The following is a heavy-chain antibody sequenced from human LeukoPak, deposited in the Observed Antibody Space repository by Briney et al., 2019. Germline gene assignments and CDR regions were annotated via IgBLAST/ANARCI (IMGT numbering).Heavy chain of an antibody. D-gene: IGHD5-18*01. CDR2: IYHSGST. CDR1: GGSISSGGYY. J-gene: IGHJ4*02. CDR3: ARVSRYSYDILPFDY. V-gene: IGHV4-30-2*01. Sequence: SQTLSLTCTVSGGSISSGGYYWSWIRQPPGKGLEWIGYIYHSGSTYYNPSLKSRVTISVGRSKNQFSLKLSSVTAADTAVYYCARVSRYSYDILPFDYWGQGTLVTVSS.